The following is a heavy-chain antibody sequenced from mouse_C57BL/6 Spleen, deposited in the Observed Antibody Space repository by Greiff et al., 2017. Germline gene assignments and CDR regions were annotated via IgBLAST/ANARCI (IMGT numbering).Heavy chain of an antibody. J-gene: IGHJ2*01. D-gene: IGHD2-3*01. CDR2: IYPSDSET. CDR1: GYTFTSYW. V-gene: IGHV1-61*01. Sequence: QVQLQQPGAELVRPGSSVKLSCKASGYTFTSYWMDWVKQRPGQGLEWIGNIYPSDSETHYNQKFKDKATLTVDKSSSTAYMQLSSLTSEDSAVYYCARWGDGYYAVDYWGQGTTLTVSS. CDR3: ARWGDGYYAVDY.